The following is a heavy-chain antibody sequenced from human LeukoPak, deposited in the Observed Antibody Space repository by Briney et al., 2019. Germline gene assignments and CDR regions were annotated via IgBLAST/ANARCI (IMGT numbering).Heavy chain of an antibody. CDR3: ARATILEWLDNWFDP. D-gene: IGHD3-3*01. CDR2: INHSGST. J-gene: IGHJ5*02. V-gene: IGHV4-34*01. CDR1: GGSFSGYY. Sequence: PSETLSLTCAVYGGSFSGYYWSWIRQPPGKGLEWIGEINHSGSTYYNPSLKSRVTISVDTSKNQFSLKLSSVTAADTAVYYCARATILEWLDNWFDPWGQGTLVTVSS.